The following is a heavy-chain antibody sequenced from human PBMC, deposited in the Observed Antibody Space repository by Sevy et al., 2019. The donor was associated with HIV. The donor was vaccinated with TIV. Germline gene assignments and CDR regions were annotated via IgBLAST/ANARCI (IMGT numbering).Heavy chain of an antibody. J-gene: IGHJ4*02. CDR3: AKDGGRNWDQFFFDY. CDR1: GFTFSSFG. D-gene: IGHD7-27*01. Sequence: GGSLRLSCEASGFTFSSFGMSWVRQAPGKGLEWVSGISGTGGSTYYADSVKGPFTISRDNSKNTLYIHMISLRAEDTAVYYCAKDGGRNWDQFFFDYWGQGTLVTVSS. CDR2: ISGTGGST. V-gene: IGHV3-23*01.